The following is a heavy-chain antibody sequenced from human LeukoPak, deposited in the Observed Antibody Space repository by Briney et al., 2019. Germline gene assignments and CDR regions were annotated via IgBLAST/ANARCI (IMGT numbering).Heavy chain of an antibody. CDR1: GYTFTGYY. V-gene: IGHV1-2*02. CDR2: INPNSGGT. J-gene: IGHJ4*02. CDR3: ARGRDLAAAGYFDY. D-gene: IGHD6-13*01. Sequence: ASVKVSCKASGYTFTGYYMHWVRQAPGQGLEWTGWINPNSGGTNYAQKFQGRVTMTRDMSISTAYMELSRLRSDDTAVYYCARGRDLAAAGYFDYWGQGTLVTVSS.